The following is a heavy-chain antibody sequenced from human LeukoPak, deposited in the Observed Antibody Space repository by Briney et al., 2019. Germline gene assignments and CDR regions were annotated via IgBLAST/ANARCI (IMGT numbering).Heavy chain of an antibody. D-gene: IGHD3-22*01. CDR3: ARAAPPQWYYYSSGYFNWFDP. J-gene: IGHJ5*02. CDR1: GGTFSSYA. V-gene: IGHV1-69*01. Sequence: GASVKVSCKASGGTFSSYAISWVRQAPGQGLEWMGVIIPIFGTANYAQKFQGRVTITADESTSTAYMELSSLRSEDTAVYYCARAAPPQWYYYSSGYFNWFDPWGQRTLVTVSS. CDR2: IIPIFGTA.